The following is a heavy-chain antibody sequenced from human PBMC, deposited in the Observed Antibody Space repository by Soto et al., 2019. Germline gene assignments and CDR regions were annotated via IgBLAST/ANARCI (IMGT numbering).Heavy chain of an antibody. V-gene: IGHV3-30-3*01. CDR3: VRKWDPADY. CDR1: GFTFSSYA. CDR2: ISYDGSNK. D-gene: IGHD1-26*01. Sequence: QVQLVESGGGVVQPGRSLRLSCAASGFTFSSYAMHWVRQAPGKGLEWVAVISYDGSNKYYADSVKGRFTISRDNSKNTLYLQMNSLRAEDTAVYYCVRKWDPADYWGQGTLVTVSS. J-gene: IGHJ4*02.